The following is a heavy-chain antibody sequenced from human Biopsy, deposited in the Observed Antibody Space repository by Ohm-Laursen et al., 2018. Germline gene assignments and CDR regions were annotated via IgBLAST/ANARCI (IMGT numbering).Heavy chain of an antibody. CDR3: ARDALGGGSYRFFY. CDR1: GGTFSDYA. V-gene: IGHV1-69*13. J-gene: IGHJ4*02. D-gene: IGHD1-26*01. CDR2: IIPLFGTT. Sequence: VKISCKSSGGTFSDYAISWLRQAPGQGLEWMGGIIPLFGTTNYAQKFQGRVTITADESTSTAYMELSSLRSDDTAVYYCARDALGGGSYRFFYWGQGSLVTVSS.